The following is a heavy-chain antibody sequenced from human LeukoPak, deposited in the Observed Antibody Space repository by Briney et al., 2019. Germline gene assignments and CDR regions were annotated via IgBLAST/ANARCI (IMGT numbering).Heavy chain of an antibody. CDR2: IHYSGST. D-gene: IGHD2-15*01. V-gene: IGHV4-39*07. CDR1: GGSISSGGYY. Sequence: PSQTLSLTCTVSGGSISSGGYYWAWIRQPPGKGLEWIGSIHYSGSTYYNPSLQSRVTISIDTSKNQFSLKLRFVTAADTAVYYCARVRCSGGSCPYYYYYYYMDVWGKGTTVTVSS. J-gene: IGHJ6*03. CDR3: ARVRCSGGSCPYYYYYYYMDV.